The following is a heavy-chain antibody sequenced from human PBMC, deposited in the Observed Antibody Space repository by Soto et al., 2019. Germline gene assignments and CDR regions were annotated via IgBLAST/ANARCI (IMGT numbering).Heavy chain of an antibody. D-gene: IGHD1-26*01. CDR1: GFTFSSYD. CDR3: ARDASWVFYAFDI. V-gene: IGHV3-48*01. CDR2: ISSGSSTI. Sequence: EVQLVESGGGLVQPGGSLRLSCAASGFTFSSYDMNWVRQAPGKGLEWVSYISSGSSTIYYADSVKGCYTISRDNAKNSLYLQMNSMRAEDTAVYYCARDASWVFYAFDIWGQGTMVTVSS. J-gene: IGHJ3*02.